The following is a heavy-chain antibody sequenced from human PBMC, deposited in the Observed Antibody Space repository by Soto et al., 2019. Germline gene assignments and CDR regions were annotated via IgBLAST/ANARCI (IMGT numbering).Heavy chain of an antibody. Sequence: EVQLVESGGGLVQPGGSLRLSCAASGFTFSNYWMHWVRQAPGKGLVWVSRINSDGSSTNYADSVKGRFTISRDNAKNTLFLQMNSLRAEDTAVYYCASSFGRYSPFGYWGQGTLVTVSS. CDR2: INSDGSST. D-gene: IGHD2-15*01. J-gene: IGHJ4*02. CDR1: GFTFSNYW. V-gene: IGHV3-74*01. CDR3: ASSFGRYSPFGY.